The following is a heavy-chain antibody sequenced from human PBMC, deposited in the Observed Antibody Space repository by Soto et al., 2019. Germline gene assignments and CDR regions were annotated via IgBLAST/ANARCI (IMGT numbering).Heavy chain of an antibody. CDR1: DYTLSSCT. J-gene: IGHJ6*02. Sequence: SGKVSCKASDYTLSSCTRRWVLQAPEQGLDRMRRIIPIFGTANYAQKFQGRVTITADESTSTAYMELSSLRSEDTAVYYCASSRLPYYYDSSGYQRQYYYGMDVWGQGTTVTVS. V-gene: IGHV1-69*13. D-gene: IGHD3-22*01. CDR2: IIPIFGTA. CDR3: ASSRLPYYYDSSGYQRQYYYGMDV.